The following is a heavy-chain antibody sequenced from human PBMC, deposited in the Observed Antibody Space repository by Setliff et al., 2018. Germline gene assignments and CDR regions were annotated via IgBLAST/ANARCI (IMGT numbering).Heavy chain of an antibody. CDR2: IDPKSGRT. V-gene: IGHV1-2*02. J-gene: IGHJ6*03. D-gene: IGHD6-13*01. CDR3: AGGQPLVRKYYYYMGV. CDR1: GYPFVGYF. Sequence: ASVKVSCKTSGYPFVGYFIYWMRQAPGQGLEWVGWIDPKSGRTKYAVKFQGRVTMTRDTSSSTIYMEVNSLTSDDTAVYYCAGGQPLVRKYYYYMGVWGKGTTVTVS.